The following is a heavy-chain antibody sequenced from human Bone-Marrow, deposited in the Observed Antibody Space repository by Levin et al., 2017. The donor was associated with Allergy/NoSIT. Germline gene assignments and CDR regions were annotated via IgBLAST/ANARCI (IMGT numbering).Heavy chain of an antibody. V-gene: IGHV3-11*05. J-gene: IGHJ4*02. Sequence: AGGSLRLSCAASGFNFGGHYISWVRQAPGKGLEWISYVSADRSYTDYADSVKGRFTVSKDYTKSSVFLQMDSLRADDTAVYYCARGMTGGWYRFDSWGQGTLVNVSS. CDR2: VSADRSYT. CDR1: GFNFGGHY. D-gene: IGHD6-19*01. CDR3: ARGMTGGWYRFDS.